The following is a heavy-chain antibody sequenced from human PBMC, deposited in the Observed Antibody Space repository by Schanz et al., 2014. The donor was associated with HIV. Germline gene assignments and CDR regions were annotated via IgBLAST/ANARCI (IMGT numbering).Heavy chain of an antibody. D-gene: IGHD3-10*01. CDR3: AKDLRANYYGPQVDWFDS. V-gene: IGHV3-30-3*01. CDR1: GFTFSSYA. J-gene: IGHJ5*01. CDR2: ISYDGSNK. Sequence: QVQLVESGGGVVQPGRSLRLSCAASGFTFSSYAMHWVRQAPGKGLEWVAVISYDGSNKNYADSVNGRFTISRDNSKNTLYLQMNSLRAEDTAVYYCAKDLRANYYGPQVDWFDSWGQGTRVTVTS.